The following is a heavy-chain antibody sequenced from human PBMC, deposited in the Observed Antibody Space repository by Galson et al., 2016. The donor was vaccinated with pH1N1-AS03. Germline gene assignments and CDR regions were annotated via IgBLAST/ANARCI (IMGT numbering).Heavy chain of an antibody. CDR2: ISGLGEST. CDR1: GLIFSNYA. Sequence: LRLSCAASGLIFSNYAMTWVRQAPGKGLQWVSTISGLGESTKYADSVKGRFTISRDDSKNTVNLHMNSLRVEDTAVYYCANRGDTLGFFESWGQGTLVTVSS. V-gene: IGHV3-23*01. CDR3: ANRGDTLGFFES. D-gene: IGHD4-17*01. J-gene: IGHJ4*02.